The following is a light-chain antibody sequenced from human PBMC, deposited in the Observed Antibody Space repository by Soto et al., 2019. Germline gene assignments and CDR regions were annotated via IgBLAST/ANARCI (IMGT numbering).Light chain of an antibody. CDR1: QEVRGSQ. J-gene: IGKJ1*01. V-gene: IGKV3-15*01. Sequence: EIVMTQSPATLSVSPGERVALSCRASQEVRGSQAAWYQQKPGEAPRLLIFSASIRATGIPARFSGGGSETEFTLTISSLQSEDFAVYYCQQYSDWPPWRFGQGTKVDIK. CDR3: QQYSDWPPWR. CDR2: SAS.